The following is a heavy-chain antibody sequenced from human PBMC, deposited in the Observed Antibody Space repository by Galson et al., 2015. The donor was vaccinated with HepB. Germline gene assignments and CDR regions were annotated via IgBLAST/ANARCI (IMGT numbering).Heavy chain of an antibody. CDR3: TTDPTTVVTPDAFDI. CDR2: IKSKTDGGTT. CDR1: GFTFSNAW. V-gene: IGHV3-15*07. D-gene: IGHD4-23*01. Sequence: SLRLSCAASGFTFSNAWMNWVRQAPGKGLEWVGRIKSKTDGGTTDYAAPVKGRFTISRDDSKNTLYLQMNSLKTEDTAVYYCTTDPTTVVTPDAFDIWGQGTMVTVSS. J-gene: IGHJ3*02.